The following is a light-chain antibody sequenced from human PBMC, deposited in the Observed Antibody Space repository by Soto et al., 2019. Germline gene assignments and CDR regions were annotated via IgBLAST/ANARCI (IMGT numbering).Light chain of an antibody. J-gene: IGKJ1*01. CDR1: QNIYSN. V-gene: IGKV3-15*01. Sequence: IVMTQSPATLSVSPGERVTLSCRASQNIYSNIAWYQQRPGQAPRLLIYRASTWATGVPARFSGSGSGTDFALTISSLQSEDFTVYSCLQYHNLWAFGQGTKVEIK. CDR2: RAS. CDR3: LQYHNLWA.